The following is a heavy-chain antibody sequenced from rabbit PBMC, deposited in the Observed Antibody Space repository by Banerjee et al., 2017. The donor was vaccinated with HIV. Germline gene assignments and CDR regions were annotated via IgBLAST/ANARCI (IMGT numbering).Heavy chain of an antibody. J-gene: IGHJ4*01. CDR2: IYTGSSGST. Sequence: QEQLVESRGGLVQPGESLTLSCKASGFTISSGYWIDWVRQAPGKGLEWIGCIYTGSSGSTYYASWAKGRITISKTSSTTVTLQMTSLTAADTATYFCAREWNYSFFDLWGPGTLVTVS. V-gene: IGHV1S45*01. CDR1: GFTISSGYW. D-gene: IGHD1-1*01. CDR3: AREWNYSFFDL.